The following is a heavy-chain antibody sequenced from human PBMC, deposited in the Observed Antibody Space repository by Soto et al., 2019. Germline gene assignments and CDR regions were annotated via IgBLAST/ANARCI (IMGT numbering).Heavy chain of an antibody. J-gene: IGHJ5*02. CDR2: TYYRSKWYN. Sequence: SQTLSLTCAISGGSVSSNSAAWNWIRQSPSRGLEWLGRTYYRSKWYNDYAVSVKGRITINPDTSKNQFSLQLNSVTPEDTAVYYCARGAVAYNWIYVRAFNWFDPWGQGTLVTVSS. CDR3: ARGAVAYNWIYVRAFNWFDP. V-gene: IGHV6-1*01. CDR1: GGSVSSNSAA. D-gene: IGHD1-7*01.